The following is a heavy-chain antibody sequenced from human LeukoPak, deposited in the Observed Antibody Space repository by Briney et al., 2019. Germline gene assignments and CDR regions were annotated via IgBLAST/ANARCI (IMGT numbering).Heavy chain of an antibody. Sequence: GGSLRLSCAASGFTFSSYWMSWVRQAPGKGLEWVANIKQDGSEKYYVDSVKGRFTISRDNSKNTLYLQMNSLRAEDTAVYYCAKKIDRPTSAFDIWGQGTMVTVSS. J-gene: IGHJ3*02. V-gene: IGHV3-7*03. CDR1: GFTFSSYW. CDR3: AKKIDRPTSAFDI. D-gene: IGHD3-9*01. CDR2: IKQDGSEK.